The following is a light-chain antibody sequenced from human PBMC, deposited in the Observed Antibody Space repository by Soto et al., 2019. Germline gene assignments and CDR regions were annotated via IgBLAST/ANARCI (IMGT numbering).Light chain of an antibody. CDR1: SSNIGSNT. CDR2: RNN. J-gene: IGLJ3*02. CDR3: AVWDDSLNGWV. V-gene: IGLV1-44*01. Sequence: SVLTQPPSASGTPGQRVTISCSGSSSNIGSNTVSWYQQLPGTAPKHLIYRNNQRPSGVPDRFSGSKSGTSASLAISGLQSEDEADYYCAVWDDSLNGWVFGGGTQLTVL.